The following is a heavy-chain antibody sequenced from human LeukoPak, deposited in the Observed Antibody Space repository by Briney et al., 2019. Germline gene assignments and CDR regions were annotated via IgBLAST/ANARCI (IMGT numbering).Heavy chain of an antibody. CDR2: ISGSGGST. CDR1: GFTFSSYA. J-gene: IGHJ4*02. V-gene: IGHV3-23*01. D-gene: IGHD6-13*01. CDR3: ARASYSSSWSLGY. Sequence: GGSLRLSCAASGFTFSSYAMSWVRQAPGKGLEWVSAISGSGGSTYYADSVKGRFTISRDNSKNTLYLQMNSLRAEDTAVYYCARASYSSSWSLGYWGQGTLVTVSS.